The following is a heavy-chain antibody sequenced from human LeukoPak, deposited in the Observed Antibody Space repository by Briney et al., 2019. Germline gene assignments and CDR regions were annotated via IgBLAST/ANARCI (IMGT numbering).Heavy chain of an antibody. D-gene: IGHD6-6*01. J-gene: IGHJ4*02. CDR3: ARWGSIAVARFDY. CDR1: GGSISNYY. V-gene: IGHV4-59*01. CDR2: IYYTGST. Sequence: PSETLSLTCTVSGGSISNYYWSWIRQPPGKGLEWIGYIYYTGSTNYNPSLTSRVNISVDTPKNQFSLNLTSVTAADTAVYYCARWGSIAVARFDYWGQGTLVTVSS.